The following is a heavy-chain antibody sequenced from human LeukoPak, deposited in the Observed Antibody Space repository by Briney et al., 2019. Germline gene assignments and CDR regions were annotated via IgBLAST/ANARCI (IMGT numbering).Heavy chain of an antibody. CDR1: GFTFSSYN. J-gene: IGHJ4*02. Sequence: GGSLRLSCAASGFTFSSYNMHWVRQAPGEGLVWVSRINAEGDDTKYADTVKGRFSISRDNAKNTLHLQMNSLRVEDTAVYYCTRDLNYPQGDYWGQGTLVTVSS. CDR2: INAEGDDT. V-gene: IGHV3-74*03. D-gene: IGHD5-24*01. CDR3: TRDLNYPQGDY.